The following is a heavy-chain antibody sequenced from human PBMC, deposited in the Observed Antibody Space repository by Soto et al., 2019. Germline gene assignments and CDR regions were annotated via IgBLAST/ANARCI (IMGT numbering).Heavy chain of an antibody. D-gene: IGHD3-10*01. Sequence: GASVKVSCKASGYTFTGYYMHWVRQAPGQGLEWMGWINPNSGGTNYAQKFQGWVTMTRATSISTAYMELSRLRSDDTAVYYCARGVGAYYGSGSYYTLDYWGQGTLVTVSS. CDR2: INPNSGGT. J-gene: IGHJ4*02. V-gene: IGHV1-2*04. CDR3: ARGVGAYYGSGSYYTLDY. CDR1: GYTFTGYY.